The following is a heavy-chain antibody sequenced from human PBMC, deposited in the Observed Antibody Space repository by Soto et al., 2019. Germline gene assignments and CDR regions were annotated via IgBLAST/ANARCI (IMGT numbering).Heavy chain of an antibody. CDR3: AGEDDFWSGYLAY. CDR2: IFHSGST. CDR1: GGSIRSYY. V-gene: IGHV4-59*01. Sequence: SETLSLTCSVSGGSIRSYYWSWIRRPPGKGLELIGYIFHSGSTNYNPSLKSRVTISIDTSKNQFSLRLSSVTAADTAVYYCAGEDDFWSGYLAYWGQGTLVTVSS. D-gene: IGHD3-3*01. J-gene: IGHJ4*02.